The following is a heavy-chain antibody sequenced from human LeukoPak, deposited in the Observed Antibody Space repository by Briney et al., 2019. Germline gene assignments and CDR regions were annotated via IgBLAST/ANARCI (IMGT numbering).Heavy chain of an antibody. CDR2: ISAYNGNT. D-gene: IGHD4-17*01. CDR1: NYTFNNYG. CDR3: VRSMTTVTTGPGSY. Sequence: ASVKVSCKASNYTFNNYGINWVRQAPGQGLEWMGWISAYNGNTNYARRLQGRVTMTTDTSTSTAYMELRSLRSDDTAVYYCVRSMTTVTTGPGSYWGQGTLVTVSS. J-gene: IGHJ4*02. V-gene: IGHV1-18*01.